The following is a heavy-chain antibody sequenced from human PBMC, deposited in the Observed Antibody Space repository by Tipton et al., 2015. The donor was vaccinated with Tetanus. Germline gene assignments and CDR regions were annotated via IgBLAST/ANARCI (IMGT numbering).Heavy chain of an antibody. D-gene: IGHD3-3*01. CDR1: GGPISTYH. Sequence: TLSLTCTVSGGPISTYHWNWIRQSPGKGPEWIGYIDYFGSTKYNPSLKSRVAMSVDTSKNQLSLRLNSVTSADTAVYYCARTSGYMYSDCWGQGTLVTVSS. CDR2: IDYFGST. CDR3: ARTSGYMYSDC. J-gene: IGHJ4*02. V-gene: IGHV4-59*01.